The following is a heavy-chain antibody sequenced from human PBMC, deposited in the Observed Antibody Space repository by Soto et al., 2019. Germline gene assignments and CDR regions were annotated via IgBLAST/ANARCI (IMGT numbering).Heavy chain of an antibody. D-gene: IGHD2-2*01. CDR3: ARDCATSCYGDYYYYYYMDV. CDR2: IYYSGST. Sequence: QVQLQESGPGLVKPSETLSLTCTVSGGSISSYYWSWIRQPPGKGLEWIGYIYYSGSTNYNPSLKSRVTISVDTSKNQFSRKLSSVTAADTAVYYCARDCATSCYGDYYYYYYMDVWGKGTTVTVSS. CDR1: GGSISSYY. J-gene: IGHJ6*03. V-gene: IGHV4-59*01.